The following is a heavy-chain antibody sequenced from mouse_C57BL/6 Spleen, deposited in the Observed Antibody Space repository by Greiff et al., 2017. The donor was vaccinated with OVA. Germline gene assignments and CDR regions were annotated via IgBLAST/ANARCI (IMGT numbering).Heavy chain of an antibody. Sequence: VQLQQSGPELVKPGASVKISCKASGYAFSSSWMNWVKQRPGKGLEWIGRIYPGDGDTNYNGKFKGKATLTADKSSSTAYMQLSSLTSEDSAVYFCARGDWDDYWGQGTTLTVSS. CDR1: GYAFSSSW. CDR3: ARGDWDDY. CDR2: IYPGDGDT. V-gene: IGHV1-82*01. J-gene: IGHJ2*01. D-gene: IGHD4-1*01.